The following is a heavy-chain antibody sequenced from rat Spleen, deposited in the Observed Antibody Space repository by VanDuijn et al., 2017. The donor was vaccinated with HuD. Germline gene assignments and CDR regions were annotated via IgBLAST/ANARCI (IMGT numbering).Heavy chain of an antibody. CDR1: GLTYSNSY. J-gene: IGHJ3*01. V-gene: IGHV5-27*01. D-gene: IGHD1-10*01. CDR3: TQQLGDWFAY. CDR2: ISTGGGST. Sequence: EVQLVESGGGLVQPGRSLKISCAASGLTYSNSYMAWVRQAPTKGLEWVAYISTGGGSTYYRDSVKGRFTISRDNAKSALYLQMDSLRSEDTATYYCTQQLGDWFAYWGQGTLVTVSS.